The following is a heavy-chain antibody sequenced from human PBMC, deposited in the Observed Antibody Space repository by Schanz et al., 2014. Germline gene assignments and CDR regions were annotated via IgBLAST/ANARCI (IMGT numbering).Heavy chain of an antibody. V-gene: IGHV1-18*01. CDR1: GYTFTTYA. CDR2: ISAYNGNT. Sequence: QVQLVQSGAEVKKPGASVRVSCKASGYTFTTYAMSWVRQAPGQGLEWVGWISAYNGNTKYPQKLQGRVTMTTDTSTSTVYMELRSLRSDDTAVYSCARGIGGYGANNYFDYWGQGTLVTVSS. D-gene: IGHD5-12*01. CDR3: ARGIGGYGANNYFDY. J-gene: IGHJ4*02.